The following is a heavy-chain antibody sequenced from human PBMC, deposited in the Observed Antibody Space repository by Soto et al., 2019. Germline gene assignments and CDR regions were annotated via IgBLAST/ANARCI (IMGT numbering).Heavy chain of an antibody. V-gene: IGHV1-3*01. J-gene: IGHJ4*02. CDR1: GYTSTKYY. Sequence: VASVKVSCKASGYTSTKYYIQWVLQAPGQRLEWVGCVSSRFENTRSSQRFQGRVSITWDTAASTAYMELSSLASEDTAVYYCATQSPDYAKRDFDYWGQGTLVTVSS. CDR3: ATQSPDYAKRDFDY. CDR2: VSSRFENT. D-gene: IGHD4-17*01.